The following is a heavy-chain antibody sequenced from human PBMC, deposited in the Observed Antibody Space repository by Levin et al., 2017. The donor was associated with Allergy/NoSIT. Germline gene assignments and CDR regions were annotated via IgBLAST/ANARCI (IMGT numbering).Heavy chain of an antibody. V-gene: IGHV4-31*03. CDR1: GGSISSAGHY. Sequence: SETLSLTCTVSGGSISSAGHYWSWIRPHAGMRPEWIVYISYSGFTYYNPSLSSRVTISADMSTNRLPLNLKSVTAADTAVYFCAKGQNDGFQIGGQGTPVSVSS. CDR2: ISYSGFT. J-gene: IGHJ3*02. CDR3: AKGQNDGFQI.